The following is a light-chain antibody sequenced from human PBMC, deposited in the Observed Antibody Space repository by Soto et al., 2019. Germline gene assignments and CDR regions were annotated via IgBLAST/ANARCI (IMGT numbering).Light chain of an antibody. CDR1: QSVSSY. CDR3: QQRTNSWT. Sequence: EIVLTQSPATLSLSPGEGATLSCRASQSVSSYLAWCQQKPGQAPRLLIYDAANRATGIPARFSGSGSGTDFTLTISSLEPEDFAVYYCQQRTNSWTFGQGTKVDIK. V-gene: IGKV3-11*01. J-gene: IGKJ1*01. CDR2: DAA.